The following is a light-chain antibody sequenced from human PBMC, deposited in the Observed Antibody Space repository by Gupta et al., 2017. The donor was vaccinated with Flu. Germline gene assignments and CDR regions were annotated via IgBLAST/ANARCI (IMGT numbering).Light chain of an antibody. CDR3: QQRSNRRT. CDR1: QSVSSY. CDR2: DAS. Sequence: ELVLTQSPATLSLSPGERATLSCRASQSVSSYLAWYQQKPGQAPRLLIYDASNRATGIPARFSGSGSGTDFTLTISSLEPEDFAVYYCQQRSNRRTFGQGTKVEI. J-gene: IGKJ1*01. V-gene: IGKV3-11*01.